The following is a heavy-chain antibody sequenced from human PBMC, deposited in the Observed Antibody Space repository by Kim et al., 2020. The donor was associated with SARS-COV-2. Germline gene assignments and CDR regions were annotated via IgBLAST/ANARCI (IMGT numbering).Heavy chain of an antibody. D-gene: IGHD1-7*01. V-gene: IGHV3-30*02. Sequence: GGSLRLSCAASGFIFNMYGIHWVRQPPGKGLEWVATLRYDGVNRFYRDSVKGRFTVSRDTSRQTVDLKMNSLRAEDTGMYYCARDHQERTSGPYFFNFWGHGTLVTVSS. CDR2: LRYDGVNR. CDR3: ARDHQERTSGPYFFNF. CDR1: GFIFNMYG. J-gene: IGHJ4*01.